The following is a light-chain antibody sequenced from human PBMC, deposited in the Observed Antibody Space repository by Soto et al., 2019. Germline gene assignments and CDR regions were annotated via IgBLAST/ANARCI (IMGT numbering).Light chain of an antibody. CDR1: QSVSSNY. V-gene: IGKV3-20*01. J-gene: IGKJ1*01. CDR2: GAS. CDR3: QQYDTSPRT. Sequence: EIVLTQSPGTLSLSPGERATLSCRASQSVSSNYLAWYQQKRGRAPRLLIYGASSRATGIPTRFSGSGSGTDFTLNISRLEPEDFSVYYCQQYDTSPRTFGQGTKVEI.